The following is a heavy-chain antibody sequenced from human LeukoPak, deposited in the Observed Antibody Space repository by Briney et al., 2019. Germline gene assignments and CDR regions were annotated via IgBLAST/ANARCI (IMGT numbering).Heavy chain of an antibody. V-gene: IGHV3-33*01. CDR3: ARGGGAAVGDAFDI. Sequence: WGTLRLSCAASGFTFSRNGMHWVRQAPGKGLEWVAVIWSDGSEKYYADSVKGRFTISRDNSKNTLYLQMNSLRAEDMAVYYCARGGGAAVGDAFDIWGQGTMVTVSS. CDR1: GFTFSRNG. CDR2: IWSDGSEK. D-gene: IGHD6-13*01. J-gene: IGHJ3*02.